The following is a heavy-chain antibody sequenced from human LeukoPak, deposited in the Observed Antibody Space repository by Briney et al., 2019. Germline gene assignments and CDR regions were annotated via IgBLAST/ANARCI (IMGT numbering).Heavy chain of an antibody. J-gene: IGHJ5*02. CDR2: INHSGST. V-gene: IGHV4-34*01. CDR1: GGSFSGYY. Sequence: SETLSLTCAVYGGSFSGYYWSWIRQPPGKGLEWIGEINHSGSTNYNPSLKSRVTISVDTSKNQFSLKLSSVTAADTAVYYCARGQLLYGSGSYYQYYWFDPWGQGTLVTVSS. CDR3: ARGQLLYGSGSYYQYYWFDP. D-gene: IGHD3-10*01.